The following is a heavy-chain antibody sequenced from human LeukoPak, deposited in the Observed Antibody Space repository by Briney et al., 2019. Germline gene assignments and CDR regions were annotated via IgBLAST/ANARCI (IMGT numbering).Heavy chain of an antibody. J-gene: IGHJ4*02. CDR2: ISSGSTYI. D-gene: IGHD5-24*01. CDR1: GFTFGSSS. V-gene: IGHV3-21*01. CDR3: AREAAVETH. Sequence: GGALRLSFAASGFTFGSSSINWVRQAPGEGLEWVSYISSGSTYIYYADSVKDRFTISRDNAKNSLYLQMNNLRVEDTAVYYCAREAAVETHWGQGTLVTVSS.